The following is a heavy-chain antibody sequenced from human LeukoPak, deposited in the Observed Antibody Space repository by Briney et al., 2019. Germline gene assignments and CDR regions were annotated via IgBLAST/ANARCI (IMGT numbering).Heavy chain of an antibody. CDR2: VYSSGST. CDR1: GGSISSGSYY. D-gene: IGHD3-10*01. CDR3: ARTPLRGATFFTSYPNWFDT. J-gene: IGHJ5*02. V-gene: IGHV4-61*02. Sequence: SQTLSLTCTVSGGSISSGSYYWSWIRQPAGKGLEWIGRVYSSGSTDYNPSLKSRLSISVDTSKIQFSLRLSSVTVADTAVYYCARTPLRGATFFTSYPNWFDTWGQGTLVTVSS.